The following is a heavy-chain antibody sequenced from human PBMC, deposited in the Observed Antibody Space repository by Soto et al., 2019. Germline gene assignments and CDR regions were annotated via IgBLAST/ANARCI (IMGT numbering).Heavy chain of an antibody. CDR1: GYTFTSYG. CDR2: ISAYNGNT. Sequence: QVQLVQSGAEVKKPGASVKVSCKASGYTFTSYGISWVRRAPGQGLEWMGRISAYNGNTKYAQKFQGRVTMTTDTSTITAYMELRSLRSEDTAVYYCARDLGGSYYAPVDYWGQGTLVTVSS. D-gene: IGHD1-26*01. J-gene: IGHJ4*02. V-gene: IGHV1-18*01. CDR3: ARDLGGSYYAPVDY.